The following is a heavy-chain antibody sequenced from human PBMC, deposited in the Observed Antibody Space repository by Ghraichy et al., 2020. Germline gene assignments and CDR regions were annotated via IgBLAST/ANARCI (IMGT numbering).Heavy chain of an antibody. Sequence: SETLSLTCTVSGGYISSYYWSWIRQPPGKGLEWIGYIYYSGSTNYNPSLKSRVTISVDTSKNQFSLKLSSVTAADTAVYYCARDLGLQAYYGSGSYPPPWGQGTLVTVSS. CDR2: IYYSGST. CDR1: GGYISSYY. J-gene: IGHJ5*02. CDR3: ARDLGLQAYYGSGSYPPP. V-gene: IGHV4-59*01. D-gene: IGHD3-10*01.